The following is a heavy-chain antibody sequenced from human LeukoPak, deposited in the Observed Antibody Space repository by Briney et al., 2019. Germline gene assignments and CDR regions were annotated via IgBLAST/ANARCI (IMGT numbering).Heavy chain of an antibody. D-gene: IGHD1-26*01. Sequence: GGSLRLSCAASGFTFSSYEMNWVRQAPGKGLEWVSVIYSGGSTYYADSVKGRFTISRDNSKNTLYLQMNSLRAEDTAVYYCARDPAGGSYDYWGQGTLVTVSS. CDR3: ARDPAGGSYDY. CDR1: GFTFSSYE. V-gene: IGHV3-66*01. J-gene: IGHJ4*02. CDR2: IYSGGST.